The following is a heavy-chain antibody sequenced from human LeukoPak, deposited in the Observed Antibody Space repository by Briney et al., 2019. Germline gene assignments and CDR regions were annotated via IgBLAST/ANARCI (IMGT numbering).Heavy chain of an antibody. J-gene: IGHJ5*02. CDR1: GYTFTDYY. D-gene: IGHD2-15*01. V-gene: IGHV1-2*02. CDR2: INPKNVDT. Sequence: ASVKVSCKASGYTFTDYYIHWVRQAPGQGPEWMGWINPKNVDTYYALNFRGRVSMISDTSITTAYMELSRLRSDDTAVYYCVRDTMLYCNDGTCQSRRGDWFDPWGQGTLVTVSS. CDR3: VRDTMLYCNDGTCQSRRGDWFDP.